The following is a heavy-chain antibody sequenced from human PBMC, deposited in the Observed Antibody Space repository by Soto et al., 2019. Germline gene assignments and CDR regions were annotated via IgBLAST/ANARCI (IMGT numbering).Heavy chain of an antibody. V-gene: IGHV1-69*01. J-gene: IGHJ6*02. CDR3: ARGQFHHVSNYYYALDV. CDR1: GGTFSSYA. Sequence: QVQLVQSGAEVKKPGSSVKVSCKASGGTFSSYAISWVRQAPGQGLEWMGGFIPMFNRPHSARKFQGRVTIPADESTNTAYMDLSSLRSEDTAVYYCARGQFHHVSNYYYALDVWGQGTTVTVSS. CDR2: FIPMFNRP.